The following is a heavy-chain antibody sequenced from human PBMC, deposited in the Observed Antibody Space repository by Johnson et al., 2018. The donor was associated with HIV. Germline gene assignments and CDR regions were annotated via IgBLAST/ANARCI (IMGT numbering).Heavy chain of an antibody. V-gene: IGHV3-20*04. D-gene: IGHD6-6*01. CDR1: GFTFDDYG. CDR2: INWNGGST. Sequence: VQLVESGGGVVRPGGSLRLSCAASGFTFDDYGMSWVRQAPGKGLEWVSGINWNGGSTAYGDSVKGRFTISRDNAKNSLNLQMNSLRAEDTALYFCARDGRGEQLVDQGDAFDIWGQGTMVTVSS. J-gene: IGHJ3*02. CDR3: ARDGRGEQLVDQGDAFDI.